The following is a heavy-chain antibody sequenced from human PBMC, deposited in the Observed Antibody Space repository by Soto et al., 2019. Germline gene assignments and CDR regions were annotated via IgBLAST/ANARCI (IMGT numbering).Heavy chain of an antibody. Sequence: EVQLVESGGGLVQPGGSLKLSCAASGFIFSGSAMEWVRQASGKGLEWVGRIRSKANSYATAYDVSVKGRFTISRDDSRNTAYLQMNSLKTEDTAVYYCARGVYDFWSGHPKGLDYWGQGTVVTVSS. V-gene: IGHV3-73*02. D-gene: IGHD3-3*01. CDR1: GFIFSGSA. CDR2: IRSKANSYAT. CDR3: ARGVYDFWSGHPKGLDY. J-gene: IGHJ4*02.